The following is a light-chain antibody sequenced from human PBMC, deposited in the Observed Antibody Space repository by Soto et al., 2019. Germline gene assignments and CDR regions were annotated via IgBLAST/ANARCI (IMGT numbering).Light chain of an antibody. CDR3: HHYGTSPPKT. V-gene: IGKV3-20*01. CDR2: DTS. CDR1: QTLGTKY. J-gene: IGKJ2*01. Sequence: EIVLTQSPGTLSLSPGERATLSCRASQTLGTKYLAWYQQKPGQAPSLLIYDTSNRATGVPDRFICSGSATDFTLTISRLEPEDFAVYYCHHYGTSPPKTFGQGTKLEIK.